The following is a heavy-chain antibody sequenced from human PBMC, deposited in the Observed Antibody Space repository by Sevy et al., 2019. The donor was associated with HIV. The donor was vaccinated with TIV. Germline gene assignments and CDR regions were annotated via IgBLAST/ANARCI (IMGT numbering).Heavy chain of an antibody. CDR1: GFIFNVYN. Sequence: GGSLRLSCEASGFIFNVYNMNWVRQAPGKGLEWVSSISTVSTYIDYADSVKGRFTISRDNAKNLLFLQMNSLRAEDTAVYYCARASGYDYRGKYFDFWGQGTLVTVSS. CDR3: ARASGYDYRGKYFDF. V-gene: IGHV3-21*01. D-gene: IGHD5-12*01. CDR2: ISTVSTYI. J-gene: IGHJ4*02.